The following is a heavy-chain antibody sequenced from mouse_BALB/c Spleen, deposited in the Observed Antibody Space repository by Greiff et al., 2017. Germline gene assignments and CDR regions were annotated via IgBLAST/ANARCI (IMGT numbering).Heavy chain of an antibody. J-gene: IGHJ1*01. CDR3: AREGYDYDDGGDWYFDV. V-gene: IGHV3-6*02. D-gene: IGHD2-4*01. CDR1: GYSITSGYY. Sequence: EVKLMESGPGLVKPSQSLSLTCSVTGYSITSGYYWNWIRQFPGNKLEWMGYISYDGSNNYNPSLKNRISITRDTSKNQFFLKLNSVTTEDTATYYCAREGYDYDDGGDWYFDVWGAGTTVTVSS. CDR2: ISYDGSN.